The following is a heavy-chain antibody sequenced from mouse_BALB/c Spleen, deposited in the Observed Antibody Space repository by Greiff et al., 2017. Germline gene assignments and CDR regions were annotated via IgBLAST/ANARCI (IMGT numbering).Heavy chain of an antibody. CDR3: AAYYYGSYYAMDY. CDR1: GFNIKDYY. D-gene: IGHD1-1*01. J-gene: IGHJ4*01. CDR2: IDPENGNT. Sequence: VQLKQSGAELVRPGALVKLSCKASGFNIKDYYMHWVKQRPEQGLEWIGWIDPENGNTIYDPKFQGKASITADTSSNTAYLQLSSLTSEDTAVYYCAAYYYGSYYAMDYWGQGTSVTVSS. V-gene: IGHV14-1*02.